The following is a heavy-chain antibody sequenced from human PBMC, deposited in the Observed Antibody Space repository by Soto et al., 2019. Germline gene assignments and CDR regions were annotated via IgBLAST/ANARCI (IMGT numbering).Heavy chain of an antibody. CDR2: IHYSGTT. Sequence: LSVTCTCPFTSVSSYYWSLIRQPPGKGLEWIANIHYSGTTNYNPSLPSRVTLSVDTSKKQFSLKMTSVTAADRAMYFCARYNSYAIDYWGRGTLVTVSS. CDR1: FTSVSSYY. D-gene: IGHD2-8*01. CDR3: ARYNSYAIDY. J-gene: IGHJ4*02. V-gene: IGHV4-59*02.